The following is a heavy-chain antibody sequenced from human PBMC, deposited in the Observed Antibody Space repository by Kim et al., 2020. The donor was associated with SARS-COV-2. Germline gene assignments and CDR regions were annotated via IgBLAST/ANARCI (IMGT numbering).Heavy chain of an antibody. Sequence: ADSVKGRVTISRDNSKNTLYLQMNSLRAEDTAVYYCAKDLNPIDTAMVDYWGQGTLVTVSS. V-gene: IGHV3-30*02. D-gene: IGHD5-18*01. CDR3: AKDLNPIDTAMVDY. J-gene: IGHJ4*02.